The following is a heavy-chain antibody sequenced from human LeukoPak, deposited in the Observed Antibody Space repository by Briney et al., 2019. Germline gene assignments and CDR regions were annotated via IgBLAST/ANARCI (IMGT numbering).Heavy chain of an antibody. CDR2: IYYSGST. Sequence: SETLSLTCTVSGGSISSGGYYWSWIRQHPGKGLEWIGYIYYSGSTYYNPSLKSRVTISVDTSKNQFSLKLSSVTAADTAVYYCARTRRFMIIVVFDYWGQGTLVTVSS. CDR1: GGSISSGGYY. D-gene: IGHD3-22*01. J-gene: IGHJ4*02. V-gene: IGHV4-31*03. CDR3: ARTRRFMIIVVFDY.